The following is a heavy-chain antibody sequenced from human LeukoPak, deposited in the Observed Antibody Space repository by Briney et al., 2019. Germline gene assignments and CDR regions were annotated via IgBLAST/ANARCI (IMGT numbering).Heavy chain of an antibody. CDR1: GFTFSSYA. CDR3: AKVGIAARPTVVTPSAFDY. J-gene: IGHJ4*02. CDR2: ISGSGGST. V-gene: IGHV3-23*01. D-gene: IGHD4-23*01. Sequence: GGSLRLSCAASGFTFSSYAMSWVRQAPGKGLEWVSAISGSGGSTYYADSVKGRFTISRDNSKNTLYLQMNSLRAEDTAVYYCAKVGIAARPTVVTPSAFDYWGQGTLVTVSS.